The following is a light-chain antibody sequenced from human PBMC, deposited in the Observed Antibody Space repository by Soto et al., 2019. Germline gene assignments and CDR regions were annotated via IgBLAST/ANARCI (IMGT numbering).Light chain of an antibody. CDR2: GAS. Sequence: EIVMTQSPATLSVSPGERATLSCRASQSVSSNLAWYQQKPGQAPRLLFYGASTRATGIPVRFSASGSGTEFTLTISSLQSEDFAVYYCQQYHIWPSWTFGQGTKVELK. CDR1: QSVSSN. J-gene: IGKJ1*01. CDR3: QQYHIWPSWT. V-gene: IGKV3-15*01.